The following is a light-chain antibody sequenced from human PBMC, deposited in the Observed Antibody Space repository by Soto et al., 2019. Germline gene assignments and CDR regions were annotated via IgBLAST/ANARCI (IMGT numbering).Light chain of an antibody. CDR3: TSYTSSITYV. V-gene: IGLV2-14*01. Sequence: QSVLTQPASVSGSPGQSITISCTGTSSDVGGHNYVSWYQQHPGKAPKLMIYEVGNRPSGVSNRFSGSKSGNTASLTISGLQAEDEADYYCTSYTSSITYVFGTGTKVTVL. CDR2: EVG. J-gene: IGLJ1*01. CDR1: SSDVGGHNY.